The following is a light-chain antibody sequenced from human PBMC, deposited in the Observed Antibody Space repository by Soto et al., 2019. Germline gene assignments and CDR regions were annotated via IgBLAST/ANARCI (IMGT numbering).Light chain of an antibody. J-gene: IGKJ1*01. V-gene: IGKV1-5*01. CDR2: DAS. Sequence: DIKLTQSPSTLSGSEGDRVTITCRASQTISSWLAWYQQKPGKAPKLLIYDASTLKSGVPSRFSGSGSGTEFTLTIGSLQPDDFATYYCQQYESFSGTFGQGTKVDI. CDR3: QQYESFSGT. CDR1: QTISSW.